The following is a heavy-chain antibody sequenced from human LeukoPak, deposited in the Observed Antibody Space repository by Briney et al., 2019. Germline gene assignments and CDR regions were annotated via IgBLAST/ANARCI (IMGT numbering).Heavy chain of an antibody. CDR2: INPSGGGP. V-gene: IGHV1-2*02. CDR1: GYTFTSYY. Sequence: ASVKVSCKASGYTFTSYYMHWVRQAPGQGLEWMGIINPSGGGPNYAQRFKGRVTLTKDTSINTVYMEMTGLTSDDTAVFYCARGGLAVAGKTQFHFDKWGQGTLVTVSS. D-gene: IGHD6-19*01. CDR3: ARGGLAVAGKTQFHFDK. J-gene: IGHJ4*02.